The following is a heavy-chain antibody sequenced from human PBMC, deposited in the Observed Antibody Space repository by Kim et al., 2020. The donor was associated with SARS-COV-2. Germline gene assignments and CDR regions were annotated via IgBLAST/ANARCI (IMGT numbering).Heavy chain of an antibody. CDR2: IYSDGTT. D-gene: IGHD2-15*01. Sequence: GGSLRLSCAASGFTVSTSYMSWVRQAPGKGLEWVSFIYSDGTTFYADSVKGRFTISRDYSRTTVFLQMNGLRAEDTAVYDCARIGSGGWRDPFDFCGQGTLVTVSS. CDR3: ARIGSGGWRDPFDF. CDR1: GFTVSTSY. J-gene: IGHJ4*02. V-gene: IGHV3-66*01.